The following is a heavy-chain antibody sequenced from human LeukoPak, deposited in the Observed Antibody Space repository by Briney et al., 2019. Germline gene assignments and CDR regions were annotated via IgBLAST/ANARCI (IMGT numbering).Heavy chain of an antibody. CDR2: ISGSGGST. J-gene: IGHJ3*02. D-gene: IGHD6-13*01. V-gene: IGHV3-23*01. CDR3: AKDAYSSSWLLVGSGAFDI. CDR1: GFTFSSYA. Sequence: PGGSLRLSCAASGFTFSSYAMSWVRQAPGKGLEWVSAISGSGGSTYYADSVKGRFTISRDNSKNTLYLQMNSLRAEDTAVYYCAKDAYSSSWLLVGSGAFDIWGQGTMVTVSS.